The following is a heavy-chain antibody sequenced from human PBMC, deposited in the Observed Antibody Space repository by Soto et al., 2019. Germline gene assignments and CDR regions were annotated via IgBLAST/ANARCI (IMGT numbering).Heavy chain of an antibody. D-gene: IGHD5-12*01. V-gene: IGHV5-51*01. CDR3: ARRRYEMATLLRYGMDV. CDR2: IYPGDSDT. Sequence: GESLKISCKGSGYSFTSYWIGWVRQMPGKGLEWMGIIYPGDSDTRYSPSFQGQVTISADKSISTAYLQWSSLKASDTAMYYCARRRYEMATLLRYGMDVWGQGTTVTVSS. J-gene: IGHJ6*02. CDR1: GYSFTSYW.